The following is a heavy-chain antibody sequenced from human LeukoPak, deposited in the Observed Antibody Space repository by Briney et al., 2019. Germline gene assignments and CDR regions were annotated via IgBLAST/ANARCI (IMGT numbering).Heavy chain of an antibody. V-gene: IGHV3-20*04. CDR3: ARDRLAATGLFDY. CDR1: GFSFEDYG. J-gene: IGHJ4*02. D-gene: IGHD6-13*01. CDR2: INWDGGSA. Sequence: GGSLRLSXAASGFSFEDYGMSWVRQAPGKGLEWVSGINWDGGSAAYADSVKGRFTISRDNAKNSLYLQMNSLRTEDTAFYYCARDRLAATGLFDYWGQGTLVTVSS.